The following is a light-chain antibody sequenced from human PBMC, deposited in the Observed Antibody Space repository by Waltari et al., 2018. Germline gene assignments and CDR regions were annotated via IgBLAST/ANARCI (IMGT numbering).Light chain of an antibody. CDR3: QQYDNLPLT. J-gene: IGKJ4*01. V-gene: IGKV1-33*01. Sequence: DIQMTQSPSSLSASVGDRVTITCQASQDISNYLNWYQQKPGKAPKLQIYDASILETGVPSSFSGSGSGTDFTFTISSLQPEDIATYYCQQYDNLPLTFGGGTKVEIK. CDR2: DAS. CDR1: QDISNY.